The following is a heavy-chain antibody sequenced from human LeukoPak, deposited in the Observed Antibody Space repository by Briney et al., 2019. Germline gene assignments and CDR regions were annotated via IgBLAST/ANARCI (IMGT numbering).Heavy chain of an antibody. CDR2: ISPSGGST. CDR1: GYTFTSYY. J-gene: IGHJ6*02. V-gene: IGHV1-46*01. Sequence: GASVKVSCKASGYTFTSYYMHWARQAPGQGLEWMGIISPSGGSTSYAREFQGRVTMTRDTSTSTASMELSSLRSDDTAVYYCAGDQGSSSWNYYYGMDVWGQGTTVTVSS. D-gene: IGHD6-13*01. CDR3: AGDQGSSSWNYYYGMDV.